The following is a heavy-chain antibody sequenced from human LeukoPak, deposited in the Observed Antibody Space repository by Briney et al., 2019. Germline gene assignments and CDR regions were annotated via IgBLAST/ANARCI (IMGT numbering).Heavy chain of an antibody. CDR2: IYNGGGA. CDR3: ARVITDFAFDF. Sequence: PGGSLRLSCAASGFTVSSSSNYMSWVRRAPGKGPEWVSIIYNGGGAYYADSVKGRFTISRDNSKNMVYFQMNSLRVEDTAMYYCARVITDFAFDFWGQGTMVTVSS. D-gene: IGHD3-16*01. V-gene: IGHV3-53*01. CDR1: GFTVSSSSNY. J-gene: IGHJ3*01.